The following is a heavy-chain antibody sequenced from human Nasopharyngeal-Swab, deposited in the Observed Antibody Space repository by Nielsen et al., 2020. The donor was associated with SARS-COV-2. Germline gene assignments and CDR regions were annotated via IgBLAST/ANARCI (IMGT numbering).Heavy chain of an antibody. D-gene: IGHD7-27*01. Sequence: SLKISCAASGFTFDDYAMQWVRQAPGKGLEWVSGISWDSVTIGYADSLKGRISISRDNAKNALYLQMNSLRPEDTARYYCVKGVAVVWGHFNDWGRGTLVTVSS. CDR3: VKGVAVVWGHFND. V-gene: IGHV3-9*01. J-gene: IGHJ4*01. CDR1: GFTFDDYA. CDR2: ISWDSVTI.